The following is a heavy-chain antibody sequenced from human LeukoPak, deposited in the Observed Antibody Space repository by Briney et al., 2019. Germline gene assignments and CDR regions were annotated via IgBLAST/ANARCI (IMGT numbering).Heavy chain of an antibody. J-gene: IGHJ4*02. Sequence: SETLSLTCTVSGGSISSGGYYWSWIRQHPGKGLEWIAYIYYSGSTYYNPSLKSRVTISLDTSKNQLSLKLSSVTAADTAVYYCASTSSHYYDSSGCYYWGQGTLVSVSS. CDR3: ASTSSHYYDSSGCYY. V-gene: IGHV4-31*03. CDR2: IYYSGST. CDR1: GGSISSGGYY. D-gene: IGHD3-22*01.